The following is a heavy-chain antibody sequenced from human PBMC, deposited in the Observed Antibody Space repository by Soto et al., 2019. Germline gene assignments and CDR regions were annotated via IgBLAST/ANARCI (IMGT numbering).Heavy chain of an antibody. CDR2: ISSNGGST. D-gene: IGHD3-22*01. Sequence: EVQLVESGGGLVQPGGSLRLSCAASGFTFSSYAMHWVRQAPGKGLEYVSAISSNGGSTYYANSVKGRFTISRDNSKNTLYLQMGSLRAEEMAVYYCAREDSSGYYPRLGYWGQGTLVTVSS. V-gene: IGHV3-64*01. J-gene: IGHJ4*02. CDR1: GFTFSSYA. CDR3: AREDSSGYYPRLGY.